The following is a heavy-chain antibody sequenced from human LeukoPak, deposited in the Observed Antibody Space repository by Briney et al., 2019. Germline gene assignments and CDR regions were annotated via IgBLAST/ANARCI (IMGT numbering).Heavy chain of an antibody. CDR1: GGSISRYF. J-gene: IGHJ4*02. CDR2: IYYIGST. D-gene: IGHD1-26*01. V-gene: IGHV4-59*01. CDR3: ARAEGRVGATGFDY. Sequence: SETLSLTCTVSGGSISRYFWSWIRQPPGKGLEWIGYIYYIGSTNYNPSLKSRVTISVDTSKNQSSLQLSSVTAADTAVYYCARAEGRVGATGFDYWGQGTLVTVSS.